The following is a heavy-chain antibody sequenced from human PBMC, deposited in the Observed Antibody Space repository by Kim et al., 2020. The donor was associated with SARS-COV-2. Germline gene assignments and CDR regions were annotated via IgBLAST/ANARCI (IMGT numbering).Heavy chain of an antibody. J-gene: IGHJ4*02. CDR2: ISSEGSNT. D-gene: IGHD1-7*01. CDR1: GLTLSSSW. CDR3: ARGTGNYGEWDY. V-gene: IGHV3-74*01. Sequence: GGSLRLSCAGSGLTLSSSWMHWVRQAPGKGLGWVSRISSEGSNTKYADSVKGRFTVSRDKAKNTLYLQMNSLRADDTAVYDCARGTGNYGEWDYWGQGTLVTVSS.